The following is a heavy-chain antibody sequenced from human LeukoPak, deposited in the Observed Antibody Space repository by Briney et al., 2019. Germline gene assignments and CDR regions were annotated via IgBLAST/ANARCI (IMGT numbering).Heavy chain of an antibody. D-gene: IGHD3-10*01. CDR2: ISAYNGNT. Sequence: ASVKVSWKASGYTFTSYGISWVRQAPGQGLEWMGWISAYNGNTNYAQKLQGRVTMTTDTSTSTAYMELRSLRSDDTAVYYCARVEDTMVRGVTYYWGQGTLVTVSS. J-gene: IGHJ4*02. CDR1: GYTFTSYG. V-gene: IGHV1-18*01. CDR3: ARVEDTMVRGVTYY.